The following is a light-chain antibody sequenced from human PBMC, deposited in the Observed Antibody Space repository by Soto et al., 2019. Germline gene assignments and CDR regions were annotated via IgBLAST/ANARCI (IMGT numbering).Light chain of an antibody. Sequence: QSVLTQPRSVSGSPGQSVTISCTGSSSDVGGYNYVSWYQQHPGKAPKLVICDVIKRPSGVPDRFSGSKSGNTASLTISGLQAEDEADYYCCSYAGTNTLVFGGGTQLTVL. V-gene: IGLV2-11*01. CDR1: SSDVGGYNY. CDR2: DVI. J-gene: IGLJ7*01. CDR3: CSYAGTNTLV.